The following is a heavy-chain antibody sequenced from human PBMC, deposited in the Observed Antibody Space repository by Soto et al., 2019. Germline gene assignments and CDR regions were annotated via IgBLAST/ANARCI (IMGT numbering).Heavy chain of an antibody. CDR3: ARDAADYGDYRFDY. Sequence: QVQLVESGGGVVQPGRSLRLSCAASGFTFSSYAMHWVRQAPGTGLEWVAVISYDGSNKYYADSVKGRFTISRDNSKNTLYLQMNSLRDEDTAVYYCARDAADYGDYRFDYWGQGTLVTVSS. CDR1: GFTFSSYA. CDR2: ISYDGSNK. V-gene: IGHV3-30-3*01. D-gene: IGHD4-17*01. J-gene: IGHJ4*02.